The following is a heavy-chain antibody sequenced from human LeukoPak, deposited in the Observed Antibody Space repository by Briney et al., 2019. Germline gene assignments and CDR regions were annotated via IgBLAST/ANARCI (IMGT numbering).Heavy chain of an antibody. J-gene: IGHJ5*02. V-gene: IGHV4-34*01. D-gene: IGHD3-22*01. Sequence: SETLSLTCAVYGGSFSGYYWSWIRQPPGKGLEWIGEINHSGSTNYNPSLKSRVTISVDTSKNQFSLKLSSVTAADTAVYYCARRWTYYYDSSGYWSDWFDPWGQETLVTVSS. CDR3: ARRWTYYYDSSGYWSDWFDP. CDR2: INHSGST. CDR1: GGSFSGYY.